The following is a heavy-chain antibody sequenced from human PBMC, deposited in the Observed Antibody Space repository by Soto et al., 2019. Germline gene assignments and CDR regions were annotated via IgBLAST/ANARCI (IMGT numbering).Heavy chain of an antibody. J-gene: IGHJ4*02. CDR3: ARDPAPPDY. CDR1: GYTFASYA. Sequence: QVQLVQSGAEVKKPGASVKVSCKASGYTFASYAISWMRQAPGQGIEWMGWISAYNGNTNYAQKLQGRVTMTTDTSRSTAYMTLRSLRSDDTAVYYCARDPAPPDYWGQGTLVTVSS. CDR2: ISAYNGNT. V-gene: IGHV1-18*01.